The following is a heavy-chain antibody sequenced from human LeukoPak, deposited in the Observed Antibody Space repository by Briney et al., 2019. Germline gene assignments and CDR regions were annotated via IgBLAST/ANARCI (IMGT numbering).Heavy chain of an antibody. V-gene: IGHV3-21*01. CDR2: ISPDSNYK. CDR3: ARGEGGAAFDI. CDR1: GFTFSTYS. J-gene: IGHJ3*02. Sequence: GESLRLSCAASGFTFSTYSMNWLRLAPGKGLEWVSSISPDSNYKYYVDSVKGRFTISRDNAKSSLYLQMNSLRAEDTAVYYCARGEGGAAFDIWGQGTMVTVSS. D-gene: IGHD3-16*01.